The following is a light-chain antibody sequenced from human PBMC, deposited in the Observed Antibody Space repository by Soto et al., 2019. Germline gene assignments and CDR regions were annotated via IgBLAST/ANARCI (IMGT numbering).Light chain of an antibody. CDR2: DVS. V-gene: IGLV2-14*01. CDR1: SSDVGGYNY. Sequence: QSALTQPASVSGSPGQSITISCTGTSSDVGGYNYVSWYQQHPGKAPQLMIYDVSNRPSGVSNRFSGSKSGNTASLTISGLQAEDEADYYCSSYTSRSTRVFGGGTQLPVL. CDR3: SSYTSRSTRV. J-gene: IGLJ7*01.